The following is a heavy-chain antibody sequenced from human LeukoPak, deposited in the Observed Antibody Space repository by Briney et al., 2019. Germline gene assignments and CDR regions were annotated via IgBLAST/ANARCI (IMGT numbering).Heavy chain of an antibody. V-gene: IGHV1-2*02. Sequence: ASVKVSCKASGYTFTGYYMHWVRQAPGQGLEWMGWINPNSGGTNYAQKFQGRVTMTRDTSISTAYMELSRLRSDDTAVYYCARDLSDYYDSSGYYQNWFDPWGQGTLVTVSS. CDR1: GYTFTGYY. D-gene: IGHD3-22*01. CDR2: INPNSGGT. CDR3: ARDLSDYYDSSGYYQNWFDP. J-gene: IGHJ5*02.